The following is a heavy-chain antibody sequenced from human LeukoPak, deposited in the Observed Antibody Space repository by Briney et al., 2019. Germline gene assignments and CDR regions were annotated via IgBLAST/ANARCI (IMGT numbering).Heavy chain of an antibody. CDR1: GYTFTGYS. Sequence: GASVKVSCKASGYTFTGYSIDWVRQAPGQGLEWMGGINPNSGDTNFAQKFRGRVTMTRDTSISTAYMELSGLRSDDTAIYYCARGYVWIEMGLGYWGQGTLVTVSS. D-gene: IGHD3/OR15-3a*01. J-gene: IGHJ4*02. CDR2: INPNSGDT. V-gene: IGHV1-2*02. CDR3: ARGYVWIEMGLGY.